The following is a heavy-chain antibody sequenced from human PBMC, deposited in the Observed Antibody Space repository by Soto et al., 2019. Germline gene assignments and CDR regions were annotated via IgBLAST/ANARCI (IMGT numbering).Heavy chain of an antibody. J-gene: IGHJ4*02. D-gene: IGHD6-13*01. V-gene: IGHV4-31*03. CDR2: IYYSGST. CDR3: ARDPVAAAGKLDY. Sequence: QVQLQESGPGLVKPSQTLSLTCTVSGGSISSGGYWWSWIRQHPGKGLEWIGYIYYSGSTYYNPSLKSRVTISVDTSKNQFSLKLSSVTAADTAVYYCARDPVAAAGKLDYWRQGTLVTVSS. CDR1: GGSISSGGYW.